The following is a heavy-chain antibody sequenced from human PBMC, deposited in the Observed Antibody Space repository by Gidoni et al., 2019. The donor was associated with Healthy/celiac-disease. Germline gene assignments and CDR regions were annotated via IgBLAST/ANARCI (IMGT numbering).Heavy chain of an antibody. CDR3: ARRDSSGWSHYYYYMDV. CDR1: GYTFTSYD. V-gene: IGHV1-8*01. CDR2: MNPNSGNT. D-gene: IGHD6-19*01. J-gene: IGHJ6*03. Sequence: QVQLLQSGAEVTKPAALVKVSCKAFGYTFTSYDINWVLQPTGQGLEWMGWMNPNSGNTGYAQKFQGRVTMTRNTSISTAYIELSSLRSEDTAVYYCARRDSSGWSHYYYYMDVWGKGTTVTVSS.